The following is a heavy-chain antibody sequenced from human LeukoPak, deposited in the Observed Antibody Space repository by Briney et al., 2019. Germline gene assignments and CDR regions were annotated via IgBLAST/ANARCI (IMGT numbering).Heavy chain of an antibody. V-gene: IGHV3-21*04. D-gene: IGHD6-19*01. CDR2: ISSSSSYI. CDR1: GFTFSSYS. Sequence: NPGGSLRLSCAASGFTFSSYSMNWVRQAPGKGLEWVSSISSSSSYIYYADSVKGRFTISRDNSKNTLYLQMNSLRAEDTAVYYCAKDLDSSGWRHLGYFDYWGQGTLVTVSS. J-gene: IGHJ4*02. CDR3: AKDLDSSGWRHLGYFDY.